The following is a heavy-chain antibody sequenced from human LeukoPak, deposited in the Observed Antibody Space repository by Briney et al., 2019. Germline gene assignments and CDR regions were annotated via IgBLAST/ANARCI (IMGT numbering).Heavy chain of an antibody. V-gene: IGHV3-20*04. D-gene: IGHD3-22*01. CDR1: GFTFDDFG. Sequence: RPGGSLRLSCAASGFTFDDFGMSWVRQAPGKGLEWVSGINWNGAFTGYAESVKGRFTISRDNAKNSLYLQMNSLRAEDTALYYCARDLQTNNYASSAIDFWGQGTMVTVSS. CDR3: ARDLQTNNYASSAIDF. CDR2: INWNGAFT. J-gene: IGHJ3*01.